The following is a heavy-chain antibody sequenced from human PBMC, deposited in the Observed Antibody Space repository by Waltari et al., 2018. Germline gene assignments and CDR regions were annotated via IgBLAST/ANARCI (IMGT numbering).Heavy chain of an antibody. J-gene: IGHJ3*01. V-gene: IGHV3-66*01. CDR2: IYSSATT. Sequence: EGQLVESGGGLVKPGGSLRLSCAASGFTVTSTYMNWVRQAPGKGLEWVSTIYSSATTFYVDAVKGRFTISRDNSKNLLFLQMDDLRVNDTAVYYCARGGQIVRPRPLDLWGPGTLVTVSS. CDR3: ARGGQIVRPRPLDL. CDR1: GFTVTSTY. D-gene: IGHD6-6*01.